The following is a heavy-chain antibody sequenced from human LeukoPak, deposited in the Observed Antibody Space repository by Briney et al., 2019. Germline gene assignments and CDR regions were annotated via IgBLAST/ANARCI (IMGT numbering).Heavy chain of an antibody. Sequence: PGGSLRLSCAASGFTFNSYAMSWVRQAPGKGLEWVSAISGSGGSTYYADSVKGRFTISRDNAKNSLYLQMNSLRAEDTAVYYCARDPGTNYFDYWGQGTLVTVSS. CDR1: GFTFNSYA. CDR3: ARDPGTNYFDY. CDR2: ISGSGGST. V-gene: IGHV3-23*01. J-gene: IGHJ4*02.